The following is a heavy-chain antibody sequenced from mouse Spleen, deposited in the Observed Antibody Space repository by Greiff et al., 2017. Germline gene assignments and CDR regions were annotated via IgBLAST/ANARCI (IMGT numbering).Heavy chain of an antibody. CDR3: ATYSYYFDY. J-gene: IGHJ2*01. CDR2: IDPSDSET. V-gene: IGHV1-69*02. Sequence: VQLQQPGAELVKPGAPVKLSCKASGYTFTSYWMNWVKQRPGRGLEWIGRIDPSDSETHYNQKFKDKATLTVDKSSSTAYIQLSSLTSEDSAVYYCATYSYYFDYWGQGTTLTVSS. CDR1: GYTFTSYW.